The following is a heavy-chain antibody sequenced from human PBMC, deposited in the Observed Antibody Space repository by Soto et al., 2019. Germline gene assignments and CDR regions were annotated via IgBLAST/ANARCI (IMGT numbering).Heavy chain of an antibody. Sequence: EAQLVESGGGLVQPWGSLRLSCAAPGFISRDHWMHWVRHAPGKGLVWVSRIKNGGSGTAYADFVKGRFTMSRDNAKNTLYLQMNRLRVEDTAVYYCVGSCTGCPGCWWGQGIMGAVSS. J-gene: IGHJ4*02. CDR3: VGSCTGCPGCW. CDR2: IKNGGSGT. D-gene: IGHD2-2*01. V-gene: IGHV3-74*03. CDR1: GFISRDHW.